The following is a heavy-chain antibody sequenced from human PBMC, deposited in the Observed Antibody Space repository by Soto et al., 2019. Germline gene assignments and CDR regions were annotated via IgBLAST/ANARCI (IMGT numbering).Heavy chain of an antibody. J-gene: IGHJ5*02. CDR2: ITSGGAA. D-gene: IGHD3-22*01. CDR1: GFTFNNYA. V-gene: IGHV3-23*01. CDR3: AKGESSVSARDFDP. Sequence: DVQLLESGGDLAQPGGSLRLSCEASGFTFNNYAIAWVRQAPGKGLEWVSGITSGGAAYYADSVKGRFTISRDNSKNTLYLQMNSLRAEDTAVYYCAKGESSVSARDFDPWGQGTLVTVSS.